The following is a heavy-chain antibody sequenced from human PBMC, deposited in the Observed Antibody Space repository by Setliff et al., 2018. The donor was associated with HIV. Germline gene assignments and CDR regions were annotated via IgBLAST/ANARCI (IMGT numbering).Heavy chain of an antibody. CDR2: IFYSGDA. CDR3: ARVGVRNWNDDGIDY. Sequence: SETLSLTCTVSGGSIISSTYFWGWIRQPPGKGLEWIGSIFYSGDAHYNPSLKRRVTISVDTSKNQLSLKVRSVTAADTALYYCARVGVRNWNDDGIDYWGQGTLVTVSS. CDR1: GGSIISSTYF. J-gene: IGHJ4*02. D-gene: IGHD1-1*01. V-gene: IGHV4-39*01.